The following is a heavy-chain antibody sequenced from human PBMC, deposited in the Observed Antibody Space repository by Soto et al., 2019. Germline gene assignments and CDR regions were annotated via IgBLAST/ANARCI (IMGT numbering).Heavy chain of an antibody. CDR1: GGTFSSYT. CDR2: IIPILGIA. D-gene: IGHD3-16*01. Sequence: QVQLVQSGAEVKKPGSSVKVSCKASGGTFSSYTISWVRQAPGQGLEWMRRIIPILGIANYAQKFEGRVTITADKYTSPAYMELSSLRSEDTAEYYCASPEVRFLAYWGQGTLVTVSS. J-gene: IGHJ4*02. CDR3: ASPEVRFLAY. V-gene: IGHV1-69*02.